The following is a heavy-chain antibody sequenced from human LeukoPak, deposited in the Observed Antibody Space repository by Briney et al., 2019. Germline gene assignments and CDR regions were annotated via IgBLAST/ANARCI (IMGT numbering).Heavy chain of an antibody. CDR1: GDSVSSGSYY. V-gene: IGHV4-61*01. CDR2: IYYSGTT. Sequence: SETLSLTCTVSGDSVSSGSYYWSWIRQPPGKGLEWIGYIYYSGTTNYNPSLKSRVTISVDTSKNQFSLKLSPVTAADTAVYYCARTTGRYLQFDPWGQGTLVTVSS. J-gene: IGHJ5*02. CDR3: ARTTGRYLQFDP. D-gene: IGHD3-9*01.